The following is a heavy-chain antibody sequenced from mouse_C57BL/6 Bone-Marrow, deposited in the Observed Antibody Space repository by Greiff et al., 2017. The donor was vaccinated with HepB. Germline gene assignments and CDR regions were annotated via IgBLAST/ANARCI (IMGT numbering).Heavy chain of an antibody. CDR3: AIITTVDYDAMDY. D-gene: IGHD1-1*01. J-gene: IGHJ4*01. CDR1: GYTFTTYH. CDR2: FHPYNDDT. V-gene: IGHV1-47*01. Sequence: QVQLQQSGAELVKPGASVKMSCKASGYTFTTYHIEWMKQNHGKSLEWIGNFHPYNDDTKYNEKFKDKATLTVEKSASKFYLELSRLTSDDSAVYYCAIITTVDYDAMDYWGQGTSVTVSS.